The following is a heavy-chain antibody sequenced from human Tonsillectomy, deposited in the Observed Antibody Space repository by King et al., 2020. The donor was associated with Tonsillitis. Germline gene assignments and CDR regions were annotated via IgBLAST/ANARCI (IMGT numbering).Heavy chain of an antibody. CDR2: RSPYNIYT. CDR1: GYTFTLYG. Sequence: VQLVESGAEVKKPGSSGKVSCKTSGYTFTLYGITSVRQSPGDGIEWMGGRSPYNIYTHSTQNFQGRVTMTTATSTTTVYMDLRSLISDDTAVYYCARVAYHSGSYSGAFDIWGQGTLVTVSS. V-gene: IGHV1-18*01. D-gene: IGHD3-10*01. CDR3: ARVAYHSGSYSGAFDI. J-gene: IGHJ3*02.